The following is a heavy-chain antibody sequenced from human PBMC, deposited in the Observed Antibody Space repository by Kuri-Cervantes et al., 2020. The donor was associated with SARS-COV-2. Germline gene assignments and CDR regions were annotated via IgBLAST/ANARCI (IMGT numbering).Heavy chain of an antibody. CDR3: APFYYRSINNWSDP. J-gene: IGHJ5*02. CDR2: IVVGSGNT. D-gene: IGHD3-10*01. CDR1: GSTFSGSA. V-gene: IGHV1-58*02. Sequence: SVKVSCKASGSTFSGSAIQWVRQARGQRLEWIGWIVVGSGNTDYAREFQERVIITWDMSTTTVYMELSGLRSDDTAMYYCAPFYYRSINNWSDPWGQGTQVTVSS.